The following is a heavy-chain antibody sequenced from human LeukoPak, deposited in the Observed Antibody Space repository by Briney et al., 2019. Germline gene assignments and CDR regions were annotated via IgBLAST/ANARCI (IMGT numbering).Heavy chain of an antibody. J-gene: IGHJ4*02. Sequence: KPSETLSLTCAVYGGSFSGYYWSWIRQPPGKGLEWIGEINHSGSTNYNPSLKSRVTISVDTSKNQFSLKLSSVTAADTAVYYCARTRAGSYKKHYGYWGQGTLVTVSS. CDR3: ARTRAGSYKKHYGY. CDR1: GGSFSGYY. CDR2: INHSGST. D-gene: IGHD3-10*01. V-gene: IGHV4-34*01.